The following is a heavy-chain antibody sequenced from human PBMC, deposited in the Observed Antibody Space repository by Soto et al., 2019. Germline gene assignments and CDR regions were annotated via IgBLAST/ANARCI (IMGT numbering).Heavy chain of an antibody. J-gene: IGHJ4*02. D-gene: IGHD6-19*01. Sequence: GGSLRLSCAASGFTFSTYAMHWVRQAPGKGLEYVSAISSDGSSTYYANSVKGGFTISRDNSKNTLYLQMGRLRPEDMAVYYCASRIAVAGYFDYWGQGILVTSPQ. CDR3: ASRIAVAGYFDY. V-gene: IGHV3-64*01. CDR1: GFTFSTYA. CDR2: ISSDGSST.